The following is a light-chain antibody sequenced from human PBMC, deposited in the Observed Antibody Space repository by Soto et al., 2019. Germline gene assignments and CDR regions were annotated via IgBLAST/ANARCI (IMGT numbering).Light chain of an antibody. CDR3: QQYGDSVFT. CDR1: QSVNSGY. Sequence: EIVLTQSPATLSLSPGERATLSCRASQSVNSGYLAWFQQKPGRAPRIRIFGTSGRATGIPDRFSGNGSRTDFTLIISRVEPEDSAVYYCQQYGDSVFTFGPGTKVEIK. V-gene: IGKV3-20*01. J-gene: IGKJ3*01. CDR2: GTS.